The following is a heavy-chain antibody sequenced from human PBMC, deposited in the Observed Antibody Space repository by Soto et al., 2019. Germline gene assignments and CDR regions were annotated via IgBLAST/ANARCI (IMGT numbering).Heavy chain of an antibody. Sequence: SVKVSCKASGGTFSSYAISWVRQAPGQGLEWMGGIIPIFGTANYAQKFQGRVTITADESTSTAYMELSSLRSEDTAVYYCARDDRVTATTTRKTKDEAFDIWGQGTMVTVSS. CDR2: IIPIFGTA. V-gene: IGHV1-69*13. D-gene: IGHD2-21*02. J-gene: IGHJ3*02. CDR1: GGTFSSYA. CDR3: ARDDRVTATTTRKTKDEAFDI.